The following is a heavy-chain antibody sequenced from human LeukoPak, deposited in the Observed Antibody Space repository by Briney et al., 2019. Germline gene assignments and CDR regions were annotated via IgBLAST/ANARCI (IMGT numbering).Heavy chain of an antibody. CDR3: ARDTGYSSSWHLT. D-gene: IGHD6-13*01. CDR1: GYRFITFG. Sequence: GASVKVSCKTSGYRFITFGINWVRQAPGQGLEWMGWINPNSGGTNYAQKFQGRVTMTRDTSISTAYMELSRLRSDDTAVYYCARDTGYSSSWHLTWGQGTLVTVSS. V-gene: IGHV1-2*02. CDR2: INPNSGGT. J-gene: IGHJ5*02.